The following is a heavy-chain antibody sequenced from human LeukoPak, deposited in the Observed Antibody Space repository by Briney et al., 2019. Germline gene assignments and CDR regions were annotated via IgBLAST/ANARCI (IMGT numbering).Heavy chain of an antibody. Sequence: SVKVSCKASGGTFSSYAISWVRQAPGQGLEWMGGIIPIFGTANYAQKFQGRVTITADESTSTAYMVLSSLRSEDTAVYYCARDVSYGSGSYADYWGQGTLVTVSS. D-gene: IGHD3-10*01. CDR2: IIPIFGTA. V-gene: IGHV1-69*13. CDR3: ARDVSYGSGSYADY. CDR1: GGTFSSYA. J-gene: IGHJ4*02.